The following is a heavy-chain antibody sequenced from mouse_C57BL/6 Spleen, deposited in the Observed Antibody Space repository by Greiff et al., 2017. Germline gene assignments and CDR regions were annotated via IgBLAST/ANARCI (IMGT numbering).Heavy chain of an antibody. CDR3: ALSTMVTTGTFFDY. CDR2: INPYNGGT. V-gene: IGHV1-19*01. J-gene: IGHJ2*01. CDR1: GYTFTDYD. D-gene: IGHD2-2*01. Sequence: VQLQQSGPVLVKPGASVKMSCKASGYTFTDYDMNWVKQSPGKSLEWIGVINPYNGGTSYNQTFKGKATLTVDKYSSTAYMELNRLTSEDAAVYYCALSTMVTTGTFFDYWGQGTTLTVSS.